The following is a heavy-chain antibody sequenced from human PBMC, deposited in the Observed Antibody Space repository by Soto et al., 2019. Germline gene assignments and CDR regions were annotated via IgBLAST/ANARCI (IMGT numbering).Heavy chain of an antibody. CDR2: IYYSGST. CDR1: GGSISSGVYY. CDR3: ARARYNWSVDY. Sequence: SETLSLTCTVSGGSISSGVYYWSWIRQHPGKGLEWIGYIYYSGSTYYNPSLKSRVTISVDRSKNQFSLKLSSVTAADTAVYYCARARYNWSVDYWGQGTLVTVSS. V-gene: IGHV4-30-4*08. J-gene: IGHJ4*02. D-gene: IGHD1-20*01.